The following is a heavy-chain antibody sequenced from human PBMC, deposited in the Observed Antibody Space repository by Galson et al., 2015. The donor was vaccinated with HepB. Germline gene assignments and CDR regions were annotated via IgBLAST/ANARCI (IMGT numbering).Heavy chain of an antibody. V-gene: IGHV1-3*01. CDR2: INAGNGNT. CDR1: GYTFTSYT. CDR3: ARALYDSSGQHIAGDY. D-gene: IGHD3-22*01. J-gene: IGHJ4*02. Sequence: SVKVSCKASGYTFTSYTMHWVRQAPGQRLEWMGWINAGNGNTKYSQKFQGRVTFTRDTSASTAYMELSSLRSEDTAVYYCARALYDSSGQHIAGDYWGQGTLVTVSS.